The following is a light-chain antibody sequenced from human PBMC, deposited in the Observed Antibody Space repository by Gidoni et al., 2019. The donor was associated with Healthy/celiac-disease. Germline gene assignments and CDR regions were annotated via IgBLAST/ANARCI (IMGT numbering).Light chain of an antibody. V-gene: IGKV3-15*01. CDR1: QSVSNN. CDR2: GAS. J-gene: IGKJ1*01. Sequence: IVMTQSPVTLSVSPGERATLSCRASQSVSNNVAWYQQKPGQAPRLLIYGASTRTTGIPARFSGSGSGTEFTLTISSLQSEDFALYYCKQYNKWPPWTVGQGTKVEIK. CDR3: KQYNKWPPWT.